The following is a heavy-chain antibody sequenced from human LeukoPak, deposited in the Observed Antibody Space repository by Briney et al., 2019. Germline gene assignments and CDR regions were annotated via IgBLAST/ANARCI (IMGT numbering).Heavy chain of an antibody. D-gene: IGHD5-18*01. V-gene: IGHV1-46*01. CDR3: ARMAMDTAMVTNFFDL. Sequence: ASVKVSCTASGYTFTSYYLHWVRQAPGQGLEWMGVIHPSGGSTSYAQKFQGRVTLTKNTATSTVYIELSSLRSADTAIFYWARMAMDTAMVTNFFDLWGQGTLVTVSA. CDR1: GYTFTSYY. CDR2: IHPSGGST. J-gene: IGHJ4*02.